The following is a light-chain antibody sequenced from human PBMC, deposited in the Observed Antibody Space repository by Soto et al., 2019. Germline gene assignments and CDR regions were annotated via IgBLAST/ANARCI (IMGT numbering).Light chain of an antibody. CDR2: KAS. V-gene: IGKV1-5*03. Sequence: DIQMTQSPSTLSAPVGDRVTITFRASQNINDWLAWYQQKPGEAPKLLISKASDLESGVPSRFSGYGSGTEFTLTISSLQADDFATYLCQQYNIYSTFGQGTKVDIK. CDR3: QQYNIYST. J-gene: IGKJ1*01. CDR1: QNINDW.